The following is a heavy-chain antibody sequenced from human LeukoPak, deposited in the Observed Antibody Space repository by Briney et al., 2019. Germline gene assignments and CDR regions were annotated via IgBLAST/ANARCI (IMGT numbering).Heavy chain of an antibody. J-gene: IGHJ4*02. D-gene: IGHD3-10*01. CDR2: ISYDGSNK. Sequence: PGGSLRLSCAASGFTSSSYAMHWVRQAPGKGLEWVAVISYDGSNKYYADSVKGRFTISRDNSKNTLYLQMNSLRAEDTAVYYCARSNVWFGELIGWGQGTLVTVSS. V-gene: IGHV3-30*04. CDR1: GFTSSSYA. CDR3: ARSNVWFGELIG.